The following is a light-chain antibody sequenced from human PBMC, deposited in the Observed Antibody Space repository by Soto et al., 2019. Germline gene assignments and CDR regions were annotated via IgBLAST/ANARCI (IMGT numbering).Light chain of an antibody. CDR3: QQYGSSPWT. CDR1: QSVRSSY. J-gene: IGKJ1*01. V-gene: IGKV3-20*01. Sequence: EIVLTQSPGTLSLSPGERATLSCRASQSVRSSYLAWYQQKPGQAPRPLIYGASSRAIGIPDRFSGSWSGTDFTLTISRLEPEDFAVYYCQQYGSSPWTFGQGTKVEIK. CDR2: GAS.